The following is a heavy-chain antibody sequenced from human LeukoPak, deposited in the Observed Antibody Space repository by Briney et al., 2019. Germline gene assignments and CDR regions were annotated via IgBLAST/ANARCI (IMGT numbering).Heavy chain of an antibody. CDR1: GGSISSYY. D-gene: IGHD3-22*01. CDR3: ARDPLPYDYDSSGYYYDWYFVH. CDR2: IYYSGST. V-gene: IGHV4-59*01. J-gene: IGHJ2*01. Sequence: PSETLSLTCTVSGGSISSYYWSWIRQPPGKGLEWIGYIYYSGSTNYNPSVKSRVTISVDTSKNQFSLKMMSVTAADTAVYYCARDPLPYDYDSSGYYYDWYFVHWGRGTLVTIAS.